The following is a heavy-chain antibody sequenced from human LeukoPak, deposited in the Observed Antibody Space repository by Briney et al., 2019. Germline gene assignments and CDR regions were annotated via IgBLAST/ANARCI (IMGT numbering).Heavy chain of an antibody. CDR1: GGTFSSYA. CDR3: ARDPGLLKAGAYYFDY. D-gene: IGHD5-18*01. CDR2: IIPIFGTA. V-gene: IGHV1-69*13. J-gene: IGHJ4*02. Sequence: SVKVSCNASGGTFSSYAISWVRQAPGQGLEWMGGIIPIFGTANYAQKFQGRVTITADESTSTAYMELSSLRSEDTAVYYCARDPGLLKAGAYYFDYWGQGTLVTVSS.